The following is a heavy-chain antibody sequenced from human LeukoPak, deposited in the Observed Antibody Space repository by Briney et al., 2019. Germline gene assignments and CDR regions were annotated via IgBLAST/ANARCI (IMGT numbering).Heavy chain of an antibody. CDR1: GYSFTSYW. CDR2: IYPGDSDT. CDR3: ARRSIAAAVGDAFDI. J-gene: IGHJ3*02. Sequence: TGESLKISCKGSGYSFTSYWIGRVRQMPGKGLECMGIIYPGDSDTRYSPSFQGQVTISADKSISTAYLQWSSLKASDTAMYYCARRSIAAAVGDAFDIWGQGTMVTVSS. D-gene: IGHD6-13*01. V-gene: IGHV5-51*01.